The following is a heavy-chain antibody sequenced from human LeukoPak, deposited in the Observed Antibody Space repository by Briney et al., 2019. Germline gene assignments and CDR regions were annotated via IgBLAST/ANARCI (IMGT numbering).Heavy chain of an antibody. CDR2: IYYSGST. CDR3: ARVVASTSIDF. CDR1: GGSISSSSYY. J-gene: IGHJ4*02. V-gene: IGHV4-39*07. D-gene: IGHD2-15*01. Sequence: PSETLSLTCTVSGGSISSSSYYWGWIRQPPGKGLEWIGTIYYSGSTYYNPSLKSRVTISVDTSKNRFSLKVTSVTAADTAIYYCARVVASTSIDFWGQGTLVTVSS.